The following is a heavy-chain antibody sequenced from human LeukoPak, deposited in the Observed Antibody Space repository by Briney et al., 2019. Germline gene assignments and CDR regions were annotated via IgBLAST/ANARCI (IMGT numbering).Heavy chain of an antibody. J-gene: IGHJ5*02. V-gene: IGHV3-21*01. CDR3: ARDLYSSGWGGEFDP. CDR2: ISSSSSYI. D-gene: IGHD6-19*01. Sequence: TGGSLRLSCAASGCTFSSYSMNWVRQAPGKGLEWVTSISSSSSYIYYADSVKGRFTISRDNAKNSLYLQMNSLRAEDTAVYYCARDLYSSGWGGEFDPWGQGTLVTVSS. CDR1: GCTFSSYS.